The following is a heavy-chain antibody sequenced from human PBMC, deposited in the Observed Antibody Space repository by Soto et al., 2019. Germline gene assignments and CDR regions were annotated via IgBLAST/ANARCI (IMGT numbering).Heavy chain of an antibody. CDR2: IIPILGIA. CDR3: ARSGSGSYYDGMDV. Sequence: QVQLVQSGAEVKKPGSSVKVSCKASGGTFSSYTISWVRQAPEQGVEWMGRIIPILGIAHYEQKFQGRDTITPDKTTSTDYMELSSLRSEETAVYYCARSGSGSYYDGMDVWGQGTTVTVSS. J-gene: IGHJ6*02. D-gene: IGHD3-10*01. V-gene: IGHV1-69*02. CDR1: GGTFSSYT.